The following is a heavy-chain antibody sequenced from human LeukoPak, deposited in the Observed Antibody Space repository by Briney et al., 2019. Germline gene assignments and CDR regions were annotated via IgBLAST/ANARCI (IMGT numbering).Heavy chain of an antibody. D-gene: IGHD6-13*01. CDR2: IYYSGST. V-gene: IGHV4-31*03. Sequence: SQTLSLTCTVSGGSISSGGYYWSWIRQHPGKGLEWIGYIYYSGSTYYNPSLKSRVTISVDTSKNQFSLKLSSVTAADTAVYYCARRGRRGLAAAGPHQSYYFDYWGQGTLVTVSS. CDR1: GGSISSGGYY. J-gene: IGHJ4*02. CDR3: ARRGRRGLAAAGPHQSYYFDY.